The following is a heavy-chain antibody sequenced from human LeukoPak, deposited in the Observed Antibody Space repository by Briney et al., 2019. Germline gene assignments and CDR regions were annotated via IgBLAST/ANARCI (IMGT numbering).Heavy chain of an antibody. CDR2: IYHSGST. V-gene: IGHV4-4*02. J-gene: IGHJ3*02. CDR3: ARKTFGDGAFDI. D-gene: IGHD3-10*01. CDR1: GDSISSSNW. Sequence: PSETLSLTCAVSGDSISSSNWWSWVRQPPGKGLEWIGEIYHSGSTNYNPSLKSRVTISVDKSKNQFSLKLSSVTAADTAVYYCARKTFGDGAFDIWGQGTMVTVSS.